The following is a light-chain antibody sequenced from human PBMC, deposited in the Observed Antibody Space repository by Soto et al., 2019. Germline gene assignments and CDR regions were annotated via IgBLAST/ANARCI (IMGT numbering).Light chain of an antibody. J-gene: IGKJ1*01. CDR2: WAS. Sequence: DIVMTQSPDSLAVSLGERATINCKSSQRVLYSSNNKNYLAWYQQKPGQPPKLLIYWASTRESGVPDRFSGSGSGTDFTLTISSLQAADVAVYYCQQYSSTPPTFGQGTKVEIK. V-gene: IGKV4-1*01. CDR3: QQYSSTPPT. CDR1: QRVLYSSNNKNY.